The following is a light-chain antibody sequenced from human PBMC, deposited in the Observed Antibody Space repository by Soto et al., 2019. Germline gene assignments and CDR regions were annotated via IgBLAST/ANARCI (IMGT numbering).Light chain of an antibody. CDR1: RSDGGGYNY. J-gene: IGLJ3*02. CDR2: EVS. Sequence: QSALTQPASVSGSPGQSITISCTGTRSDGGGYNYVSWYQQHPGKAPKLMIYEVSNRPSGVSNRFSGSKSGNTASLTISGLQAEDEADYYCSSYTSSSARVFGGGTKVTVL. CDR3: SSYTSSSARV. V-gene: IGLV2-14*01.